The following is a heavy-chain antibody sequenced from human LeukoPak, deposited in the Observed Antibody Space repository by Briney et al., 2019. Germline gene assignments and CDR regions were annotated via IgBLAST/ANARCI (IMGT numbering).Heavy chain of an antibody. D-gene: IGHD2-15*01. V-gene: IGHV5-51*01. J-gene: IGHJ4*02. CDR1: GCIFTNFW. CDR3: ARLDKGSCSGGACYGSF. Sequence: GGSLKISCQASGCIFTNFWIAWVRPLPGKGLEGMGIIYPDDSETIYPPPFQGLLTISADKTISTAYVQWSSLKASDTAMYFCARLDKGSCSGGACYGSFWGQGTLVSVSS. CDR2: IYPDDSET.